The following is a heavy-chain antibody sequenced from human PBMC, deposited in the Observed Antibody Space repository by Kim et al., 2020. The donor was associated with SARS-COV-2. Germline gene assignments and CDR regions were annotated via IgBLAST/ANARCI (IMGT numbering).Heavy chain of an antibody. CDR1: GGSISSYY. Sequence: SETLSLTCTVSGGSISSYYWSWIRQPAGKGLEWIGRIYTSGSTNYNPSLKSRVTMSVDTSKNQFSLKLSSVTAADTAVYYCARVVDIEYSSGWYTGGWFDPWGQGTLVTVSS. J-gene: IGHJ5*02. CDR2: IYTSGST. D-gene: IGHD6-19*01. V-gene: IGHV4-4*07. CDR3: ARVVDIEYSSGWYTGGWFDP.